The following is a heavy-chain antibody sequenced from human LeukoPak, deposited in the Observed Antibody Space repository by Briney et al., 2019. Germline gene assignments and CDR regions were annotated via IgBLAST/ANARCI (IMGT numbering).Heavy chain of an antibody. CDR2: IRWNSGSI. J-gene: IGHJ4*02. D-gene: IGHD1-1*01. CDR1: GFTFSSYA. Sequence: PGGSLRLSCAASGFTFSSYAMSWVRQAPGKGLEWVSGIRWNSGSIGYADSVRGRFTISRDIAKNSLNLQMNSLRAEDTAVYYCTSGTDFWGQGTLVTVSS. CDR3: TSGTDF. V-gene: IGHV3-23*01.